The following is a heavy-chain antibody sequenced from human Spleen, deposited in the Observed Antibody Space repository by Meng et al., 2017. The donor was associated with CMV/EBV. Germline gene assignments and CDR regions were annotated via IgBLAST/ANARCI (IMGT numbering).Heavy chain of an antibody. J-gene: IGHJ5*02. D-gene: IGHD3-10*01. V-gene: IGHV3-21*01. CDR3: ARSGHRTYNWFDP. CDR1: GFTFSSYS. Sequence: GESLKISCAASGFTFSSYSMNWVRQAPGKGLEWVSSISSSSYIYYADSVKGRFTISRDNAKNSLYLQMNSLRAEDTAVYYCARSGHRTYNWFDPWGQGTLVTVSS. CDR2: ISSSSYI.